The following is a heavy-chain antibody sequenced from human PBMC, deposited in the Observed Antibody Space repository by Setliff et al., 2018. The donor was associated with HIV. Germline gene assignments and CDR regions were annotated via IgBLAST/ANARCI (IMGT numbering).Heavy chain of an antibody. CDR2: IRNKANSFTI. J-gene: IGHJ4*02. CDR3: ARNQGSSFGQGFDY. CDR1: GGSLTGYF. V-gene: IGHV3-72*01. D-gene: IGHD6-13*01. Sequence: LSLTCAVYGGSLTGYFWTWIRQSPGKGLEWVGRIRNKANSFTIEYAASVKGRFTISKDESKNLLFLQMNSLKTEDTAVYYCARNQGSSFGQGFDYWGQGTLVTVSS.